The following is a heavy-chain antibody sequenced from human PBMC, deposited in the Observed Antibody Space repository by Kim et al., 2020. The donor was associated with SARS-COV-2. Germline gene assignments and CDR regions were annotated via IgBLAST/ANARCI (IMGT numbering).Heavy chain of an antibody. Sequence: GGSLRLSCAASGFTFSSQSMNWVRQAPGNGLEWVSSISAASDYIFYADSVKGRFTISRDNAKRSLFLQMNSLRAEDTALYYCTRGGRPGVRTDYWGQGTLVAVSS. D-gene: IGHD1-1*01. J-gene: IGHJ4*02. CDR2: ISAASDYI. CDR1: GFTFSSQS. V-gene: IGHV3-21*01. CDR3: TRGGRPGVRTDY.